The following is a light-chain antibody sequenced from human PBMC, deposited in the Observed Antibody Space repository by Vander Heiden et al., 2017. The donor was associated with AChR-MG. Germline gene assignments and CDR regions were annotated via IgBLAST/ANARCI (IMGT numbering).Light chain of an antibody. CDR3: QQRSNWPT. CDR1: RNIGNY. CDR2: HAS. J-gene: IGKJ4*01. Sequence: EIVLTQSPASLSLSPGERVTLSCRASRNIGNYLAWYQHRIGQPPRLLIYHASNRASGIPARFSGSGSGTDFTLTISSLEPEDFAVYYCQQRSNWPTFGGGTKVEIK. V-gene: IGKV3-11*01.